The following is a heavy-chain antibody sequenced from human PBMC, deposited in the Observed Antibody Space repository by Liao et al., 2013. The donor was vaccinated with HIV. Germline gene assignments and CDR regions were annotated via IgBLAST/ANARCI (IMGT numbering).Heavy chain of an antibody. CDR3: ARASRIAGVMIIRRYDTSGYYSD. D-gene: IGHD3-22*01. J-gene: IGHJ4*02. V-gene: IGHV4-34*01. Sequence: QVQLQQWGTGLLKPSETLSLTCAVYGGSFSGYYWSWIRQSPREGSWSGLGTISHSGNTNYSPSLKSRVRISIDTSKNQFSLKLSAVIAADTAVYYCARASRIAGVMIIRRYDTSGYYSDWGQGNLVTVSS. CDR2: ISHSGNT. CDR1: GGSFSGYY.